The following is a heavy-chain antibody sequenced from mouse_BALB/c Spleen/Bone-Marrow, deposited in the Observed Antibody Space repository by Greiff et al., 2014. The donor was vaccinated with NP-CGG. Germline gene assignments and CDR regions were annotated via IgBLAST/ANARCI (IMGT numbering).Heavy chain of an antibody. D-gene: IGHD2-1*01. CDR3: AREYYGNYAWYVDV. Sequence: VQLKESGAELVTPGASVKLSCTASGFNIKDTYMNWVKQRPEQGLEWIGRIDPANGNTKYDPKFQGKATITADTSSNPAYLQLSSLTPEDTAGYYCAREYYGNYAWYVDVWGAGTTVTVSS. J-gene: IGHJ1*01. V-gene: IGHV14-3*02. CDR2: IDPANGNT. CDR1: GFNIKDTY.